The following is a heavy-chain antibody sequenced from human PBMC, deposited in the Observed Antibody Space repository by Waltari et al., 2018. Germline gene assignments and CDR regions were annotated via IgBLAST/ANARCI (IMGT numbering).Heavy chain of an antibody. Sequence: EVQLVESGGGLVKPGGSLRLSCAASGFTFSSYSMNWVRQAPGKGLEWVSSISSSSSYIYYADSVKGRFTISRDNAKNSLYLQMNSLRAEDTAVYYCARGGVATFIPASDYWGQGTLVTVSS. V-gene: IGHV3-21*01. J-gene: IGHJ4*02. D-gene: IGHD5-12*01. CDR1: GFTFSSYS. CDR2: ISSSSSYI. CDR3: ARGGVATFIPASDY.